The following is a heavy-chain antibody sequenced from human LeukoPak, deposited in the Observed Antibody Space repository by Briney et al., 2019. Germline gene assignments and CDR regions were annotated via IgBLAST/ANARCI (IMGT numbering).Heavy chain of an antibody. CDR1: GFTFSSYW. CDR2: ITTTGTT. Sequence: GGSLRLSCAASGFTFSSYWMSWVRQAPGKGLEWISYITTTGTTIYADSVKGRFVISRDNAKSSLYLQMDSLRDEDTAVYYCARVWQDYSGVDYWGQGALVTVAS. V-gene: IGHV3-48*02. CDR3: ARVWQDYSGVDY. J-gene: IGHJ4*02. D-gene: IGHD2-21*01.